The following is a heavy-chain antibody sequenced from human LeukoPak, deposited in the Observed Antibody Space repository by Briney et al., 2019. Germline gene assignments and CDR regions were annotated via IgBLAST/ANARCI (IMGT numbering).Heavy chain of an antibody. CDR2: INPNSGGT. V-gene: IGHV1-2*02. CDR1: GYTFTSYG. CDR3: ARVLFYSSGNKSNRVDY. J-gene: IGHJ4*02. Sequence: ASVNVSCKASGYTFTSYGINWVRQAPGQGLEWMGWINPNSGGTNNAQKFQGRVTMTRDTSISTAYMELSRLRSDDTAVYYCARVLFYSSGNKSNRVDYWGQGTLVTVSS. D-gene: IGHD6-19*01.